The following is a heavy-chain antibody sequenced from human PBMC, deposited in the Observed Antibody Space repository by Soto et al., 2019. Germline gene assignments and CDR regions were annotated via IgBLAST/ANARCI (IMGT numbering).Heavy chain of an antibody. V-gene: IGHV3-23*01. J-gene: IGHJ4*02. CDR3: AKVPKFGYCSSTSCYHYFDY. D-gene: IGHD2-2*01. CDR1: GFTFSSYA. Sequence: GGSLRLSCAASGFTFSSYAMSWVRQAPGKGLEWVSAISGSGGSTYYADSVKGRFTISRDNSKNTLYLQMNSLRAEDTAVYYCAKVPKFGYCSSTSCYHYFDYWGQGTLVTVSS. CDR2: ISGSGGST.